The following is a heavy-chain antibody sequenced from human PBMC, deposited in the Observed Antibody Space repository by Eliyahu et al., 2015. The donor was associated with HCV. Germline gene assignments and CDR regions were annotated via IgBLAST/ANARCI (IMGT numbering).Heavy chain of an antibody. Sequence: QVQLQQWGAGLLKPSETLSLTCAVYGGSFSGXYWSWIRQPPGKGLEWIGEINHSGSTNXNPSLKSRVTIXVDTSKNQFSLKLSSVTAADTAVYYCARGRSSTHSSSSGRYYFDYWGQGTLVTVSS. CDR2: INHSGST. V-gene: IGHV4-34*01. CDR3: ARGRSSTHSSSSGRYYFDY. D-gene: IGHD6-6*01. CDR1: GGSFSGXY. J-gene: IGHJ4*02.